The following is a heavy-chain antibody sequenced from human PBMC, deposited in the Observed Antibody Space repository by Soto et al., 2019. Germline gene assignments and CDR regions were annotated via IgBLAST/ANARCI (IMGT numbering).Heavy chain of an antibody. CDR3: ARLPFPWGWFDP. CDR2: ISGSGRTI. Sequence: QVQLVESGGGLVKPGGPLRLSCPPSGFSFSDYRSWFGQAPGRGLEWLSYISGSGRTIYSADSVKGRFTISRDNATNSLYLQMNNVRTEDTAVYYCARLPFPWGWFDPWGQGTLVTVSS. CDR1: GFSFSDY. V-gene: IGHV3-11*01. J-gene: IGHJ5*02. D-gene: IGHD3-16*01.